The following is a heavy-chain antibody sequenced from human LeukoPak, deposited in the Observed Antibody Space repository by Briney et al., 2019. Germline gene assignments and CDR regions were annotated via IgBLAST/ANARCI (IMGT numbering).Heavy chain of an antibody. D-gene: IGHD3-3*01. CDR1: GFSFSSYW. Sequence: GGSLRLSCAASGFSFSSYWMHWVRQAPGKGLVWVARIKSDGSSTDYADYVKGRFTIPRDNAKNTRHLQMHSLRAEDTAVYYCAKQGEWLPHDAFDIWGQGTMVTVSS. J-gene: IGHJ3*02. CDR3: AKQGEWLPHDAFDI. CDR2: IKSDGSST. V-gene: IGHV3-74*01.